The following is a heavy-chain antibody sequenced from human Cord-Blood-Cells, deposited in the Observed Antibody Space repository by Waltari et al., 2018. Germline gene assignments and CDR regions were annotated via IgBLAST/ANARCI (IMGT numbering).Heavy chain of an antibody. D-gene: IGHD5-12*01. CDR1: GGSISSGGYY. CDR2: IYYSGST. Sequence: QTLSLTCTVSGGSISSGGYYWSWIRQHPGKGLEWIGYIYYSGSTYYNPSLKSRVTISVDTSKNQFSLKLSSVTAADTAVYYCARAYDGYSGYDAFDIWGQGTMVTVSS. J-gene: IGHJ3*02. V-gene: IGHV4-31*03. CDR3: ARAYDGYSGYDAFDI.